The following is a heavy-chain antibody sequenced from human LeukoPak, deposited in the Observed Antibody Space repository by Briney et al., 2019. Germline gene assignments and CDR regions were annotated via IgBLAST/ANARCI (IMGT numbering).Heavy chain of an antibody. Sequence: GGSLRLSCAASGFTFSRYVLHWVRQAPGKGLEWVAVISYDGSNKYYADSVKGRFTISRDNSKNTLYLQMNSLRAEDTAVYYCARDPAGWNYVDYWGQGTLVTVSS. CDR2: ISYDGSNK. D-gene: IGHD6-13*01. CDR1: GFTFSRYV. V-gene: IGHV3-30*04. CDR3: ARDPAGWNYVDY. J-gene: IGHJ4*02.